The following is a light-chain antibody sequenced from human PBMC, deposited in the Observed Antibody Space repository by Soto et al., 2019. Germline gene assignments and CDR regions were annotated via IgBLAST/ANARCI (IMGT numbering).Light chain of an antibody. CDR2: HTS. CDR3: QQYHSSPRK. CDR1: HSVGGSS. J-gene: IGKJ1*01. Sequence: GTLSWSPGERATLSCRASHSVGGSSLAWYQQRPGQAPRLLIYHTSYRATGIPDRFSGSGSGTDFTLTISRLEPKDFAVYSCQQYHSSPRKLGKGTKADI. V-gene: IGKV3-20*01.